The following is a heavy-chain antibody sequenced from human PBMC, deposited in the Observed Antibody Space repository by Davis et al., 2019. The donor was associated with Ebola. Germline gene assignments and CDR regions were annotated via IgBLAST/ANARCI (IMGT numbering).Heavy chain of an antibody. V-gene: IGHV4-34*01. CDR3: ARERGVQLWSPRFDY. D-gene: IGHD5-18*01. CDR1: GGSFSGYY. J-gene: IGHJ4*02. Sequence: MPSETLSLTCAVYGGSFSGYYWSWIRQPPGKGLEWIGTINQSGSTNYNPSLKSRVSISIDSSKNQFSLKLSSVTAADTAVYYCARERGVQLWSPRFDYWGQGTLVTVSS. CDR2: INQSGST.